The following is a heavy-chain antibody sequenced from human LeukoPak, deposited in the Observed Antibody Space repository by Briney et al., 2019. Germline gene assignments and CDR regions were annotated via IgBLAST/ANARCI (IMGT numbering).Heavy chain of an antibody. CDR2: INPNSGDT. CDR3: ARDLLSPGVAGFDFDY. D-gene: IGHD6-19*01. Sequence: ASVTVSCTASGYTFTGHHIHWVRQAPGQGLEWMGRINPNSGDTNYVQKFQGRVTMTRDTSISTAYMELSGLRSDDTAVYYCARDLLSPGVAGFDFDYWGQGTLVTVSS. CDR1: GYTFTGHH. J-gene: IGHJ4*02. V-gene: IGHV1-2*06.